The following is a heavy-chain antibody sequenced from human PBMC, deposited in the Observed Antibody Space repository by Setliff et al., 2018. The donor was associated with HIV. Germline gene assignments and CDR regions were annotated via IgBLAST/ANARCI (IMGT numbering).Heavy chain of an antibody. CDR3: ASLPPLYDSSGYYFDY. CDR1: GYSISSGYY. Sequence: ETLSLTCAISGYSISSGYYWGWIRQPPGKGLEWIGSIYHSGSTYYNPSLKSRVTISVDTSKNQFSLKLSSVTAADTAVYYCASLPPLYDSSGYYFDYWGQGTLVTVSS. CDR2: IYHSGST. V-gene: IGHV4-38-2*01. J-gene: IGHJ4*02. D-gene: IGHD3-22*01.